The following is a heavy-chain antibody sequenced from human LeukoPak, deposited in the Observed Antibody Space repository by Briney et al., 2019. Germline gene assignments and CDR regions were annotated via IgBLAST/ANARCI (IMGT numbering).Heavy chain of an antibody. Sequence: SETLSLTCTVSGGSISSGSYYWSWIRQPAGKRLEWIGRIYTSGSANYNPSLKSRVTISVDTSKNQFSLKLSSVTAADTAVYYCARVKKDIVVVPAAIGYYYYMDVWGKGTTVTVSS. CDR1: GGSISSGSYY. CDR2: IYTSGSA. J-gene: IGHJ6*03. V-gene: IGHV4-61*02. D-gene: IGHD2-2*02. CDR3: ARVKKDIVVVPAAIGYYYYMDV.